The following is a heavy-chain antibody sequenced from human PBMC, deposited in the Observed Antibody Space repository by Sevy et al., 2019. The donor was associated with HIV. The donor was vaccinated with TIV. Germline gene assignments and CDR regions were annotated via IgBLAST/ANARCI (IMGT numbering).Heavy chain of an antibody. D-gene: IGHD5-18*01. Sequence: GGSLRLSCAASGFTFSSYSMNWVRQAPGKGLEWVSSISSSSSYIYYADSVKGRFTISRDNAKNSLYLQMNGLRAEDTAVYYCARDRGYSYGPSYYFDYWGQGTLVTVSS. CDR2: ISSSSSYI. J-gene: IGHJ4*02. V-gene: IGHV3-21*01. CDR1: GFTFSSYS. CDR3: ARDRGYSYGPSYYFDY.